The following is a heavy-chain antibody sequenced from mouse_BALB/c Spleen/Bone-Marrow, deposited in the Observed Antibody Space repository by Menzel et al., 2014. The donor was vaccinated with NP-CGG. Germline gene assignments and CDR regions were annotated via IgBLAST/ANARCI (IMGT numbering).Heavy chain of an antibody. V-gene: IGHV1-7*01. J-gene: IGHJ3*01. CDR1: GYTFTSYW. CDR3: ARPRFAY. Sequence: QVQLQQSGAERAKPGASVKMSCKASGYTFTSYWMHWIKQRPGQGLEWIGYITPSTGYIEYNQKFKDKATLTADRSSSTAYMQLSSLTSEDSAVYYCARPRFAYWGQATLVTVSA. CDR2: ITPSTGYI.